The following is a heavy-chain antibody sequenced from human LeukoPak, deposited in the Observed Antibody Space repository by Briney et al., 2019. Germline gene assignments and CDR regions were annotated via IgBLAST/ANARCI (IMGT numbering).Heavy chain of an antibody. J-gene: IGHJ5*02. V-gene: IGHV4-59*12. CDR3: ARGKGMVAS. CDR2: IFYSGST. D-gene: IGHD1-26*01. CDR1: GGSISSYY. Sequence: PSETLSLTCTVSGGSISSYYWSWIRQPPGKGLEWIGNIFYSGSTYYNPSLKSRVTISVDTSKNHFSLKLSSVTAADTAVYYCARGKGMVASWGQGTLVSVSS.